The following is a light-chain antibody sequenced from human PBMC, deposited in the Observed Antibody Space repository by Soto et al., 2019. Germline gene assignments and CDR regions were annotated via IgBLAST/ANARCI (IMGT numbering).Light chain of an antibody. CDR1: QSVSSAY. J-gene: IGKJ1*01. V-gene: IGKV3-20*01. CDR3: QQYVNTPPLT. CDR2: GAS. Sequence: LTESPGTLSLSPGERATLSCRASQSVSSAYLAWYQQKPGQAPRLLIYGASIGATGIPDRFGGSGSGTDFTLTISRLEPEDFAVYYRQQYVNTPPLTVGQGTKLDIK.